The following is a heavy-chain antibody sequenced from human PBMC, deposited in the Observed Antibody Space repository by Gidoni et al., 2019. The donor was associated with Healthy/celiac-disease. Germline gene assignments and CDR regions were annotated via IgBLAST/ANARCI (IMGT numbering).Heavy chain of an antibody. CDR3: ARVERGYSSGWQRGSEWFDP. CDR1: GGSFSGYY. J-gene: IGHJ5*02. Sequence: QVQLQQWGAGLLKPSETLSLTCAVYGGSFSGYYWSWIRQPPGKGLEWIGEINHSGSTNYNPSLKSRVTISVDTSKNQFSLKLSSVTAADTAVYYCARVERGYSSGWQRGSEWFDPWGQGTLVTVSS. V-gene: IGHV4-34*01. D-gene: IGHD6-19*01. CDR2: INHSGST.